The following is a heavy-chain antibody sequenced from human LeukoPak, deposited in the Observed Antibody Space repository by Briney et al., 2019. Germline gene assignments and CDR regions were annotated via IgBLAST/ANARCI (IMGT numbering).Heavy chain of an antibody. J-gene: IGHJ4*02. Sequence: GGSLRLSCAASGFTFSSYAMSWVRQAPGKGLEWVSAISGSGGSTYYADSVKGRFTISRDNSKNTLYLQMNSLRAEDTAVYYCAKKKVRGVITYYFDYWGQGTLVTVSS. D-gene: IGHD3-10*01. V-gene: IGHV3-23*01. CDR1: GFTFSSYA. CDR3: AKKKVRGVITYYFDY. CDR2: ISGSGGST.